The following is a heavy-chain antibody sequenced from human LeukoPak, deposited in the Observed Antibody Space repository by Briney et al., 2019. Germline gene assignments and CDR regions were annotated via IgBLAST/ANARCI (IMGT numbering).Heavy chain of an antibody. J-gene: IGHJ4*02. CDR1: GFTFSNHG. CDR2: ISYDGSNK. V-gene: IGHV3-30*19. CDR3: ARDNYCSGGSCYFFDY. Sequence: GGSLRLSCEASGFTFSNHGMHWARQAPGKGLEWVAVISYDGSNKYYADSVKGRFTISRDNSKNTLYLQMNSLRAEDTAVYYCARDNYCSGGSCYFFDYWGQGTLVTVSS. D-gene: IGHD2-15*01.